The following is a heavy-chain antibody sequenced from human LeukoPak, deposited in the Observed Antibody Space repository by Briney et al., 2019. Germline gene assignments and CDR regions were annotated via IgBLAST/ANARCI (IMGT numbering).Heavy chain of an antibody. V-gene: IGHV3-53*05. CDR2: IYDDGRS. Sequence: GGSLRLSCTVSGFTVSTTLMDWVRQAPGEGLEWVSVIYDDGRSVYADSVRGRFTISRDNAKNSLYLQMNSLRAEDTALYYCAKDIEYSSSWYEKNGFDYWGQGTLVTVSS. D-gene: IGHD6-13*01. J-gene: IGHJ4*02. CDR1: GFTVSTTL. CDR3: AKDIEYSSSWYEKNGFDY.